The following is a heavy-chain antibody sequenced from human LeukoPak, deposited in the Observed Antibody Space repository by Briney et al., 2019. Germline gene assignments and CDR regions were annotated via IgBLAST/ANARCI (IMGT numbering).Heavy chain of an antibody. D-gene: IGHD3-22*01. J-gene: IGHJ3*02. CDR1: GYTFTSYD. CDR2: MNPNSGNA. CDR3: ARAPSYYDSSLWAFDI. V-gene: IGHV1-8*01. Sequence: ASVNVSCKASGYTFTSYDINWVRQATGQGLEWMGWMNPNSGNAGYAQKFQGRVTMTRNTSISTAYMELSSLRSEDTAVYYCARAPSYYDSSLWAFDIWGQGTMVTVSS.